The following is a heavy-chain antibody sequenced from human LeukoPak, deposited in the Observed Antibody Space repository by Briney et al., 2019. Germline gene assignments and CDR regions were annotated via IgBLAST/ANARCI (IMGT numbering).Heavy chain of an antibody. D-gene: IGHD3-10*01. J-gene: IGHJ3*02. Sequence: PGGSLRLSCAASGFTFSNAWMSWVRQAPGKGLEWVGRVKSKTDGGTTDYAAPVKGRFTISRDDSKNTLYLQMNSLKPEDTAVYYCTTGAGGSDDAFDIWGQGTMVTVSS. CDR3: TTGAGGSDDAFDI. V-gene: IGHV3-15*01. CDR1: GFTFSNAW. CDR2: VKSKTDGGTT.